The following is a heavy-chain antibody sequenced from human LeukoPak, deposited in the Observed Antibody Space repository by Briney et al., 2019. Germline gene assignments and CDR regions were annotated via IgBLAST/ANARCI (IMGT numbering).Heavy chain of an antibody. J-gene: IGHJ5*02. V-gene: IGHV4-59*01. CDR3: ARAYDFWSGYYINWFDP. Sequence: SETLSLTXTVSGGSISSYYWSWIRQPPGKGLEWIGYIYYSGSTNYNPSLKSRVTISVDTSKNQFSLKLSSVTAADTAVYYCARAYDFWSGYYINWFDPWGRGTLVTVSS. CDR2: IYYSGST. D-gene: IGHD3-3*01. CDR1: GGSISSYY.